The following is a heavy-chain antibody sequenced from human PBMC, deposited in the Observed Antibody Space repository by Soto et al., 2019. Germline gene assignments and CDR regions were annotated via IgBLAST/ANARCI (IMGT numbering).Heavy chain of an antibody. CDR3: ARDLELRYFDWLLLTGFDY. J-gene: IGHJ4*02. V-gene: IGHV3-7*01. CDR2: IKQDGSEK. D-gene: IGHD3-9*01. Sequence: GGSLRLSCAASGFTFSSYWMSWVRQAPGKGLEWVANIKQDGSEKYYVDSVKGRFTISRDNAKNSLYLQMNSLRAEDKAVYYCARDLELRYFDWLLLTGFDYWGQGTLVTVSS. CDR1: GFTFSSYW.